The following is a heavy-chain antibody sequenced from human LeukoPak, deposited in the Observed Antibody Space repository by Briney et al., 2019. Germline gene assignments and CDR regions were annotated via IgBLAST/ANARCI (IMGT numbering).Heavy chain of an antibody. CDR2: IFHTGNT. D-gene: IGHD4-17*01. V-gene: IGHV4-30-2*01. Sequence: KASETLSLTCTVSGGSISSDTYSYNWIRQPPGKGLEWIGYIFHTGNTYYSPSLKSRVTIAIDMSKKQFSLRLSSVTAADTAVYYRARGFSDYPYYFDNWGLGTLVTVSS. CDR3: ARGFSDYPYYFDN. CDR1: GGSISSDTYS. J-gene: IGHJ4*01.